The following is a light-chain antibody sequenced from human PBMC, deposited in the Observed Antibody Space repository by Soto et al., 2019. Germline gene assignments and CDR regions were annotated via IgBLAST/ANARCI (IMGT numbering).Light chain of an antibody. Sequence: DIQMTQSPSSXSASVGDRVTITCRASQGIRSDLGWFQQKPGKAPKRLIFAASNLESGVPSRFSGSGSGTEFTLTISSLQAEDFATYYCLQNYTYPRTFGQGTKVDIK. CDR3: LQNYTYPRT. CDR2: AAS. CDR1: QGIRSD. V-gene: IGKV1-17*01. J-gene: IGKJ2*01.